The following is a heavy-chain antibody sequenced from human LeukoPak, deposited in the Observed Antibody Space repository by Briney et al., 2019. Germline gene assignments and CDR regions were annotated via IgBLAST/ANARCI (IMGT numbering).Heavy chain of an antibody. Sequence: SETLSLTCTVSGGSISSSSYYWGWIRQPPGKGLEWIGSIYYSGSTYYNPSLKSRVTMSVDTSKNQFSLKLSSVTAADTAVYYCARSNYDILTGYYGANDYWGQGTLVTVSS. V-gene: IGHV4-39*01. CDR2: IYYSGST. J-gene: IGHJ4*02. CDR3: ARSNYDILTGYYGANDY. CDR1: GGSISSSSYY. D-gene: IGHD3-9*01.